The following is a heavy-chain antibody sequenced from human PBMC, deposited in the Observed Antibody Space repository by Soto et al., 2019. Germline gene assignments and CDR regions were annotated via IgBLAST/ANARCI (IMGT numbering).Heavy chain of an antibody. CDR2: INHSGTT. V-gene: IGHV4-34*01. CDR3: ARGSDYTSSFDY. CDR1: GGSFSGYY. J-gene: IGHJ4*02. Sequence: SETLSLTCAVYGGSFSGYYWSWIRQPPGKGLEWIGEINHSGTTNHNPSLKSRVIISVDTSKKQFSLKLTSVTAADTAVYYCARGSDYTSSFDYWGQGTLVTVSS. D-gene: IGHD3-16*01.